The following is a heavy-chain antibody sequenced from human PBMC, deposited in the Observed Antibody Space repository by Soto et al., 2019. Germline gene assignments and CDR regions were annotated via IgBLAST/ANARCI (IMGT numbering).Heavy chain of an antibody. D-gene: IGHD2-21*02. V-gene: IGHV1-69*04. CDR3: ARDKVVTGSTYYYMDV. CDR2: IIPILGIA. J-gene: IGHJ6*03. CDR1: GGTFSSYT. Sequence: SVKVSCKASGGTFSSYTISWVRQAPGQGLEWMGRIIPILGIANYAQKFQGRVTITADKSTSTAYMELSSLRSEDTAVYYCARDKVVTGSTYYYMDVWGKGTTVTVSS.